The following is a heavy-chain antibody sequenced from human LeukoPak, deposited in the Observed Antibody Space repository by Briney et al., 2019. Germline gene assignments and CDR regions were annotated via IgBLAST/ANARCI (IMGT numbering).Heavy chain of an antibody. CDR2: IYSGGST. V-gene: IGHV3-66*01. CDR3: ARGADAYGSAFDY. J-gene: IGHJ4*02. CDR1: GFTVSSNY. Sequence: GGSLRLSCAASGFTVSSNYMSWVRQAPGKGLEWASVIYSGGSTYYADSVKGRFTISRDNSKNTLYLQMNSLRAEDTAVYYCARGADAYGSAFDYWGQGTLVTVSS. D-gene: IGHD3-10*01.